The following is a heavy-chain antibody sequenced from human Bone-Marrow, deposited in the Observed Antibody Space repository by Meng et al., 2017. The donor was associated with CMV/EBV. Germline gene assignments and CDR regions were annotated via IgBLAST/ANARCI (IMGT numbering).Heavy chain of an antibody. CDR3: ARDGDRHAFDLVY. CDR1: GFTFREYW. V-gene: IGHV3-7*01. D-gene: IGHD7-27*01. Sequence: ATSGFTFREYWMAWVRQTPGKGVEWVANIKENGREEYYGDSVKGRFIISRDNAKSSVHLQMNSLRADDTAVYYCARDGDRHAFDLVYWGQGTLVTVSS. CDR2: IKENGREE. J-gene: IGHJ4*02.